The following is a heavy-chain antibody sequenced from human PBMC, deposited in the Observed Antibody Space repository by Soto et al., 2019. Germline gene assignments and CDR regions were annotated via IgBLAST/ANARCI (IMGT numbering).Heavy chain of an antibody. CDR3: ARGRRDLYGMDV. V-gene: IGHV1-69*13. J-gene: IGHJ6*02. CDR1: GGTFSSYA. CDR2: IIPIFGTA. Sequence: SVKVSCKASGGTFSSYAISWVRQAPGQGLEWMGGIIPIFGTANYAQKFQGRVTITADESTSTAYMELSSLRSEDTAVYYCARGRRDLYGMDVWGQGTTVTVSS.